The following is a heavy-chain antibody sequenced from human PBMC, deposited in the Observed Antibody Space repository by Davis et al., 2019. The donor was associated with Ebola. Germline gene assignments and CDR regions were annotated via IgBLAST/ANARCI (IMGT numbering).Heavy chain of an antibody. CDR3: ARGPRNRYYYYYMDV. Sequence: SVKVSCKASGGTFSSYAISWVRQAPGQGLEWMGGIIPIFGTANYAQKFQGRVTITADESTSTAYMELSSLRSEDTAVYYCARGPRNRYYYYYMDVWGKGTTVTVSS. CDR2: IIPIFGTA. J-gene: IGHJ6*03. CDR1: GGTFSSYA. V-gene: IGHV1-69*13.